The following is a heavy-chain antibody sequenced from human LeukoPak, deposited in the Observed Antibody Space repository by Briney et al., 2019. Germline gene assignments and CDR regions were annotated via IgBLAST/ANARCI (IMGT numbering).Heavy chain of an antibody. J-gene: IGHJ4*02. CDR1: GFTFSSYA. Sequence: GGSLRPSCAASGFTFSSYAMHWVRQAPGKGLEWVSAISGSGGSTYYADSVKGRFTISRDNSKNTLYLQMNSLRAEDTAVYYCAKKAPRHYYDSSGYLSDFDYWGQGTLVTVSS. D-gene: IGHD3-22*01. CDR3: AKKAPRHYYDSSGYLSDFDY. CDR2: ISGSGGST. V-gene: IGHV3-23*01.